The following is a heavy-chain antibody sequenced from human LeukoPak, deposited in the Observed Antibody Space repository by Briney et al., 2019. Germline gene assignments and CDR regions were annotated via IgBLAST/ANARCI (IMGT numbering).Heavy chain of an antibody. CDR2: INPSGGST. Sequence: ASVKVSCKASGYTFTSYYMHWVRQAPGQGLEWMGIINPSGGSTSYAQKSQGRVTMTRDTSTSTAYMELRSLRSDDTAVYYCARDQSCSGGSCYHPFDYWGQGTLVTVSS. CDR1: GYTFTSYY. D-gene: IGHD2-15*01. V-gene: IGHV1-46*01. CDR3: ARDQSCSGGSCYHPFDY. J-gene: IGHJ4*02.